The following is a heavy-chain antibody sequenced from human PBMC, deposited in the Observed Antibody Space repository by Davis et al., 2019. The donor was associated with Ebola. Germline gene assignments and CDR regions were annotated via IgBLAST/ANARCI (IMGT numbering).Heavy chain of an antibody. CDR1: GFTFSSSG. J-gene: IGHJ6*02. V-gene: IGHV3-30*18. D-gene: IGHD5-24*01. CDR3: AKDSAGYNEILYYYYGMDV. CDR2: ISYDGSNK. Sequence: GGSLRLSCAASGFTFSSSGLHWVRQAPGKGLEWAAVISYDGSNKYYADSVKGRFTISRDNSKNTLYLQMNSLRAEDTAVYYCAKDSAGYNEILYYYYGMDVWGQGTTVTVSS.